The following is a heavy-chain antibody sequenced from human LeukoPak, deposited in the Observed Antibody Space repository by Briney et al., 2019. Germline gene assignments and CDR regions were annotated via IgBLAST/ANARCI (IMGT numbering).Heavy chain of an antibody. J-gene: IGHJ5*02. D-gene: IGHD3-10*01. CDR2: VKQDGSEK. CDR3: ARGAAGSYRSNNWFDP. Sequence: GGSLRLSCAASGFTFSSYWMSWVRQAPGKGLEWVANVKQDGSEKYYVDSVKGRFTISRGNAKNSLYLQMNSLRAEDTAVYYCARGAAGSYRSNNWFDPWGQGTLVTVSS. V-gene: IGHV3-7*01. CDR1: GFTFSSYW.